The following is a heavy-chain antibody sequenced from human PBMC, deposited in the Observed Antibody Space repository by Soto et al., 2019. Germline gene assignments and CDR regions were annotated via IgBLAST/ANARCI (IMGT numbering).Heavy chain of an antibody. CDR3: TSDLPDNWFDP. J-gene: IGHJ5*01. CDR1: GIIFINAW. Sequence: WGSLRLSCEVSGIIFINAWMSFFRHSPCKGLEWVARIKRLTDGATTDYAAPVRGRFTISRDDSKNVLYLQMNGLKSEDTGVYFCTSDLPDNWFDPWGRGTQVTVSS. D-gene: IGHD3-22*01. CDR2: IKRLTDGATT. V-gene: IGHV3-15*01.